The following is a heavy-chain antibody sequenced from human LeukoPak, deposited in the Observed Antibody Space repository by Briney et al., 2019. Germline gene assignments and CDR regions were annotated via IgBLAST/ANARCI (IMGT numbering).Heavy chain of an antibody. J-gene: IGHJ4*02. D-gene: IGHD6-19*01. CDR1: GYAFTTNH. Sequence: ASVKVSCKASGYAFTTNHINWVRQATGQGLEWMGWMNPDNGDTAYAQKFQGRVTMTRDTSISTAYMELSSLRSKDTAVYYCARGVGAVGDYWGQGTLVTVSS. CDR2: MNPDNGDT. CDR3: ARGVGAVGDY. V-gene: IGHV1-8*01.